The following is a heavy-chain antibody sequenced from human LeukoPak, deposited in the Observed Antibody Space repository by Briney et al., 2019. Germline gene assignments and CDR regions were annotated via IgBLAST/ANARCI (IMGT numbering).Heavy chain of an antibody. CDR1: GFTFSSYW. CDR2: IKQDGSEK. V-gene: IGHV3-7*01. D-gene: IGHD6-19*01. Sequence: GGSLRLSCAASGFTFSSYWMSWVRQAPGKGLEWVANIKQDGSEKYYVDSVKGRFTISRDNAKNSLYLQMNSLRAEDTAVYYCXREXXGAAXWLVRDPNFDYWGQGTLVTASS. CDR3: XREXXGAAXWLVRDPNFDY. J-gene: IGHJ4*02.